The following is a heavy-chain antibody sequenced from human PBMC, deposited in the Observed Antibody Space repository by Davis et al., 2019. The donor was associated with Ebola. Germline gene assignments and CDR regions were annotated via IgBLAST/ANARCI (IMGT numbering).Heavy chain of an antibody. D-gene: IGHD3-10*02. CDR1: GFTFSSYW. CDR2: IKQDGSDK. J-gene: IGHJ4*02. CDR3: ARAMFGVLR. V-gene: IGHV3-7*01. Sequence: GGSLRLSCAASGFTFSSYWMSWVRQAPGKGLEWVANIKQDGSDKYYVDSVKGRFTISRDNAKNSLYLQMNSLRDDDTAVYYCARAMFGVLRWGQGTLVTVSS.